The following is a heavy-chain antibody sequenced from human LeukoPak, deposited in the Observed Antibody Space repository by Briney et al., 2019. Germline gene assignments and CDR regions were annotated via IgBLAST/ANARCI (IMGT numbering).Heavy chain of an antibody. V-gene: IGHV3-23*01. D-gene: IGHD5-12*01. CDR1: GFSFGSFA. CDR3: AKDVAGHSGYESVYFY. Sequence: GGSLRLSCAASGFSFGSFAMSWVRQAPGKGLEWVSGIIGSGGTTFYADSVKGRFTISRDNSKNTLYLQMNSLRAEDTAVYYCAKDVAGHSGYESVYFYWGQGTLVTVSS. J-gene: IGHJ4*02. CDR2: IIGSGGTT.